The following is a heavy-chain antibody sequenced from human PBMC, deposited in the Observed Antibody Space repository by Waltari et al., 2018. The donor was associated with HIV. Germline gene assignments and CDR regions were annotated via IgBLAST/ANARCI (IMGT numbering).Heavy chain of an antibody. CDR2: IYWDDDK. V-gene: IGHV2-5*02. Sequence: QITLKESGPSVVKPTQTLTLTCPFSGFSLNSGGVGVGWIRQPPGKALEWLALIYWDDDKRYKPSLKNRLTIKKHTSDGPVFLNMTNVDPLDTATDFCARVVTSLYFYFDYWGPGALVTVSS. D-gene: IGHD3-10*01. CDR1: GFSLNSGGVG. CDR3: ARVVTSLYFYFDY. J-gene: IGHJ4*02.